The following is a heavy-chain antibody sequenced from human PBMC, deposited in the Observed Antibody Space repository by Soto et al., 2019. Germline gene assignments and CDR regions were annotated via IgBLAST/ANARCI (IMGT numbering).Heavy chain of an antibody. J-gene: IGHJ6*02. CDR3: ARHQSGLMVYDNYYYYGMDA. D-gene: IGHD2-8*01. CDR1: GYSFTSDW. CDR2: IYPGDSDT. Sequence: GESLKISCKGSGYSFTSDWIAWLRQMRRKGLGWMGIIYPGDSDTRYSPSFQGQVTISVDKSNSTAYLQWSSLKSSDNAMYYCARHQSGLMVYDNYYYYGMDAWGLGTTVTVS. V-gene: IGHV5-51*01.